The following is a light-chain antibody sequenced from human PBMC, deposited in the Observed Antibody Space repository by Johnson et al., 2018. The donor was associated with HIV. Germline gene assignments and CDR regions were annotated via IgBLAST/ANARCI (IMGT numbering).Light chain of an antibody. CDR3: GTWDSSLIANV. V-gene: IGLV1-51*01. Sequence: QSVLTQPPSVSAAPGQKVTISCSGSNSNIGNNYVSWYQQLPGTAPKLLIYDNNKRPSGIPDRFSGSKSGTSATLGITGLQTGDEADYYCGTWDSSLIANVFGTGTNVTVL. J-gene: IGLJ1*01. CDR2: DNN. CDR1: NSNIGNNY.